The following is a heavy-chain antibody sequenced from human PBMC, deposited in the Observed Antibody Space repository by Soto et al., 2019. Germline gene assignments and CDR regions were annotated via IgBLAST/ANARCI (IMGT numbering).Heavy chain of an antibody. J-gene: IGHJ5*02. CDR3: ARVFTAYGSGDDLDNWFDP. CDR2: IYYSGST. V-gene: IGHV4-31*03. CDR1: GGSISSGGYY. Sequence: PSETLSLTCTVSGGSISSGGYYWSWIRQHPGKGLEWIGYIYYSGSTYYNPSLKSRVTISVDTSKNQFSLKLSSVTAADTAVYYCARVFTAYGSGDDLDNWFDPWGQGTLVTVSS. D-gene: IGHD3-10*01.